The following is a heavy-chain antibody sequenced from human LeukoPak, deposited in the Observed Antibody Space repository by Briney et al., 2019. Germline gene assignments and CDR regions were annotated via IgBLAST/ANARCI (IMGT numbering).Heavy chain of an antibody. CDR2: IYYSGST. CDR3: ARNRSLSSSWYLYYYYGMDV. D-gene: IGHD6-13*01. V-gene: IGHV4-59*08. Sequence: PSETLSLTCTVSGGSISSYYWSWIRQPPGKGLEWIGYIYYSGSTNYNPSLKSRVTISVDTSKNQFSLKLSSVTAADTAVYYCARNRSLSSSWYLYYYYGMDVWGQGTTVTVSS. CDR1: GGSISSYY. J-gene: IGHJ6*02.